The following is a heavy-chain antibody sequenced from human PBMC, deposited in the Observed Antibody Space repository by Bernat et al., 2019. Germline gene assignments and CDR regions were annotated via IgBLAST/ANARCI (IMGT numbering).Heavy chain of an antibody. V-gene: IGHV3-30*01. CDR3: ASLGVAGTTVRYYFDY. J-gene: IGHJ4*02. D-gene: IGHD6-19*01. CDR1: GFTFSSYA. Sequence: QVQLVESGGGVVQPGRSLRLSCAASGFTFSSYAMHWVRQAPGKGLEWVAVISYEGSNKYYADSAKGRFTISIDNSKNTLYLQMNSLRAEDTAVYYCASLGVAGTTVRYYFDYWGQGTLVTVSS. CDR2: ISYEGSNK.